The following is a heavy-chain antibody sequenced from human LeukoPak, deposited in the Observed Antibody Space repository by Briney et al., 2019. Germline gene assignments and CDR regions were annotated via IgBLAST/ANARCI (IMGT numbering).Heavy chain of an antibody. CDR1: GYTFTGYY. CDR3: ARADSSGYSRYAFDI. CDR2: INPNSGGT. D-gene: IGHD3-22*01. J-gene: IGHJ3*02. V-gene: IGHV1-2*06. Sequence: GASVKVSCKASGYTFTGYYMHWVRQAPGQGLEWMGRINPNSGGTNYAQKFQGRVTMTRDTSISTAYMELSRLRSDDTAVYYCARADSSGYSRYAFDIWGQGTMVTVSS.